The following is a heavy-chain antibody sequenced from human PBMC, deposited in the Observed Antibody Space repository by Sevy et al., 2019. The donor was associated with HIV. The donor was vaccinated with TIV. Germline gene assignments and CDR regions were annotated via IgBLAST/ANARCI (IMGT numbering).Heavy chain of an antibody. V-gene: IGHV4-59*01. J-gene: IGHJ6*02. D-gene: IGHD2-15*01. CDR3: ARDLGTTAPYCSGGSCYSGMDV. CDR1: GGSISSYY. Sequence: SRTLSLTCTVSGGSISSYYWSWIRQPPGKGLEWIGYIYYSGSTNYNPSLKSRVTISVDTSKNQFSLKLSSVTAADTAVYYCARDLGTTAPYCSGGSCYSGMDVWGLGTTVTVSS. CDR2: IYYSGST.